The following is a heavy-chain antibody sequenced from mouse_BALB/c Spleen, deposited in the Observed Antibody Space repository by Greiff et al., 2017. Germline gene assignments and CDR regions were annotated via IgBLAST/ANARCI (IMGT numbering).Heavy chain of an antibody. V-gene: IGHV6-6*02. CDR3: TRQGKGYAMDY. CDR1: GFTFSNYW. Sequence: EVKVEESGGGLVQPGGSMKLSCVASGFTFSNYWMNWVRQSPEKGLEWVAEIRLKSNNYAAHYAESVKGRFTISRDDSKSSVYLQMNNLRAEDTGIYYCTRQGKGYAMDYWGQGTSVTVSS. J-gene: IGHJ4*01. CDR2: IRLKSNNYAA.